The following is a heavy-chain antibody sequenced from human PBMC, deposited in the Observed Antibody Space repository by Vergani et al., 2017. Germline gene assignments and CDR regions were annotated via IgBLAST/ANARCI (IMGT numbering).Heavy chain of an antibody. J-gene: IGHJ5*02. CDR2: IYYSGST. CDR3: ARDGFAALTVTTGYNWFDP. Sequence: LQLEESCPRLLKPSQTLSLTCNVSNFHIYRANNWWSWVRQSPVKGLEWIGSIYYSGSTYYNPSLESRVTMSVDTSKNQFYLKLSSVTAADTAVYYCARDGFAALTVTTGYNWFDPWGQGTLVTVSA. D-gene: IGHD4-17*01. V-gene: IGHV4-39*07. CDR1: NFHIYRANNW.